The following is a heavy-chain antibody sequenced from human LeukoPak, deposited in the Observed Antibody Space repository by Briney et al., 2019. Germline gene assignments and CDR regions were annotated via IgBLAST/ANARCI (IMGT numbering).Heavy chain of an antibody. J-gene: IGHJ4*02. V-gene: IGHV4-39*07. CDR1: SGSLSSSRYY. CDR2: INHSGST. CDR3: ARGGARWLPLY. D-gene: IGHD5-24*01. Sequence: SETLSLTCTVSSGSLSSSRYYWGWIRQPPGKGLEWIGDINHSGSTNYNPSLKSRVTISAETSKNQFSLNLTSVTAADTAVYYCARGGARWLPLYWGQGTLVTVSS.